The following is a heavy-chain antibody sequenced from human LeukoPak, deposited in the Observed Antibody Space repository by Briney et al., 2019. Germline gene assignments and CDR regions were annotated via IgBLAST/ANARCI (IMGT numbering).Heavy chain of an antibody. Sequence: GGSLRLSCAASGFTFSSYAMHWVRQAPGKGLEWVAVISYDGSNKYYADSEKGRFTISRDNSKNTLYLQMNSLRAEDTAVYYCARDQGEMATIPDYWGQGTLVTVSS. J-gene: IGHJ4*02. CDR2: ISYDGSNK. D-gene: IGHD5-24*01. CDR1: GFTFSSYA. V-gene: IGHV3-30-3*01. CDR3: ARDQGEMATIPDY.